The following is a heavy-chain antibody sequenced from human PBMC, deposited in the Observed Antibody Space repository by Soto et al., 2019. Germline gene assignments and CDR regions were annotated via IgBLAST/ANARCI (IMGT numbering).Heavy chain of an antibody. V-gene: IGHV3-21*01. CDR2: ISGSGNYT. CDR1: GFTFSSYS. J-gene: IGHJ4*02. D-gene: IGHD4-4*01. Sequence: GGSRRLSCAASGFTFSSYSMNWVGQAPGKGLEWVSSISGSGNYTHYADFLRGRFTISRDNAKTSLYLQMNSLRAEDTAVYYCAREGINNYNEYYFDSWGQGTVVTVSS. CDR3: AREGINNYNEYYFDS.